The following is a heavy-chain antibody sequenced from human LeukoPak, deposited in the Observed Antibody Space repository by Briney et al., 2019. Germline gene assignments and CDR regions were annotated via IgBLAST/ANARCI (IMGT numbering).Heavy chain of an antibody. J-gene: IGHJ4*02. CDR2: INPSGGST. CDR3: ARDPGKTDYINYVDY. CDR1: GYTFTSYY. V-gene: IGHV1-46*01. D-gene: IGHD4-11*01. Sequence: ASVKVSCKASGYTFTSYYMHWVRQAPGQGLEWMGIINPSGGSTSYAQKFQGRVTMTRDTSTSTVYMELSSLRSEDTAVYYCARDPGKTDYINYVDYWGQGTLVTVSS.